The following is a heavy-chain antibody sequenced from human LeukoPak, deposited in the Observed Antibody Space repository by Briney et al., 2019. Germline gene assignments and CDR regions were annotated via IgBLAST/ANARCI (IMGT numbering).Heavy chain of an antibody. CDR2: MNPNSGNT. Sequence: ASVKVSCKASGGTFSSYDINWVRQATGQGLEWMGWMNPNSGNTGYAQKFQGRVTMTRNTSISTAYMELSRLSSEDTAVYYCARGQVVPAAIHWFDPWGQGTLVTVSS. CDR1: GGTFSSYD. D-gene: IGHD2-2*02. V-gene: IGHV1-8*02. CDR3: ARGQVVPAAIHWFDP. J-gene: IGHJ5*02.